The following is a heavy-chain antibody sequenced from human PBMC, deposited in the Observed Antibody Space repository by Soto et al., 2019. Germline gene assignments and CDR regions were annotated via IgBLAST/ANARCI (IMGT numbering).Heavy chain of an antibody. D-gene: IGHD1-26*01. J-gene: IGHJ4*02. CDR2: ISWNSGSI. CDR3: AKGWGQYYFDY. Sequence: EVQLVESGGGLVQPGRSLRLSCAASGFTFDDYAMHWVRQAPGKGLEWVSGISWNSGSIGYADSVKGRFTISRDNAKNSLDLQMNSLRAEDTALYYCAKGWGQYYFDYWGQGTLVTVSS. CDR1: GFTFDDYA. V-gene: IGHV3-9*01.